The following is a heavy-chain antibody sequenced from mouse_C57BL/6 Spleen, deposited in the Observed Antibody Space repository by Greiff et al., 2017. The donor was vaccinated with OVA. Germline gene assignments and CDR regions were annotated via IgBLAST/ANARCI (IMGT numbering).Heavy chain of an antibody. D-gene: IGHD2-5*01. CDR3: ARDYSNYGGYAMDY. V-gene: IGHV5-17*01. CDR2: ISSGSSTI. CDR1: GFTFSDYG. Sequence: VQLKESGGGLVKPGGSLKLSCAASGFTFSDYGMHWVRQAPEKGLEWVAYISSGSSTIYYADTVKGRFTISRDNAKNTLFLQMTSLRSEDTAMYYCARDYSNYGGYAMDYWGQGTSVTVSS. J-gene: IGHJ4*01.